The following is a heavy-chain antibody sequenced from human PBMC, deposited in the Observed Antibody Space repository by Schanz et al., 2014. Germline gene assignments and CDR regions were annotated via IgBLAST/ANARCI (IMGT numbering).Heavy chain of an antibody. J-gene: IGHJ3*01. CDR3: ARTASHDVWRGYIPHYAFDL. CDR2: IDPNSGGT. V-gene: IGHV1-2*02. CDR1: GNTLSAYY. Sequence: QVQLVQSGAEVKKPGASVKVSCKASGNTLSAYYIHWIRQAPGQGLEWMGWIDPNSGGTNYAQKFQGRVTLSPDTSITTVYMEVNSLTSDDTAVFYCARTASHDVWRGYIPHYAFDLWGQGTVVIVSS. D-gene: IGHD3-3*01.